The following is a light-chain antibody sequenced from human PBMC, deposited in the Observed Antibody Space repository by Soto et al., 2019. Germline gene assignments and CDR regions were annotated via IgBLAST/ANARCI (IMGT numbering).Light chain of an antibody. CDR1: QGIANY. CDR3: QQYNSAPRT. V-gene: IGKV1-27*01. Sequence: DLKMTQSPSSLSSSVGDRVTITCRASQGIANYLAWYQHKTGKVPNLLIYAASTLQSGVPYRFSGGGSGTDFNLTISRLQPEDVVTYYCQQYNSAPRTFGQGTKVDIK. J-gene: IGKJ1*01. CDR2: AAS.